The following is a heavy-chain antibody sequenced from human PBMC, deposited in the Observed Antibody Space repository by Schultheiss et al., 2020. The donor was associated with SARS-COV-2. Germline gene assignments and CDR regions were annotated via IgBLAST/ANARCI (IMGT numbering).Heavy chain of an antibody. CDR2: IKQDGSEK. Sequence: GEPLKISCAASGFTFSSYWMSWVRQAPGKGLEWVANIKQDGSEKYYVDSVKGRFTISRDNAKNSLYLQMNSLRAEDTAVYYCARDQLKIVGYYYYYMDVWGKGTTVTVSS. CDR3: ARDQLKIVGYYYYYMDV. V-gene: IGHV3-7*01. J-gene: IGHJ6*03. CDR1: GFTFSSYW. D-gene: IGHD2/OR15-2a*01.